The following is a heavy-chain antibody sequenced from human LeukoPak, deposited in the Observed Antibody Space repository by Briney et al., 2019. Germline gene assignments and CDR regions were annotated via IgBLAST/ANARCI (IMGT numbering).Heavy chain of an antibody. CDR2: ISYDGSNK. Sequence: PGGSLRLSCAASGFTFSSYGMPWVRQAPGKGLEWVAVISYDGSNKYYADSVRGRFTISRDNSKNTLYLQMNSLRAEDTAVYYCARDQPEVIINLFDYWGQGTLVTVSS. CDR3: ARDQPEVIINLFDY. J-gene: IGHJ4*02. D-gene: IGHD3-3*01. CDR1: GFTFSSYG. V-gene: IGHV3-30*19.